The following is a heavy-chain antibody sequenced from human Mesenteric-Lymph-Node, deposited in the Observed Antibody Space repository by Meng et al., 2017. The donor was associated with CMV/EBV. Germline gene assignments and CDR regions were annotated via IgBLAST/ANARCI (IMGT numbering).Heavy chain of an antibody. J-gene: IGHJ5*02. V-gene: IGHV4-39*01. CDR3: ARPFPSWQSPRLDPFGA. D-gene: IGHD6-19*01. CDR2: VHYTGST. Sequence: QLLLGESRLDQVKPSHTLSLTCTVACESCSSFCYWCWIRQPPGRGLEWIGIVHYTGSTYYSPSLKSRVTVSVDTSKNQFSLRLTSVTAADTAVYYCARPFPSWQSPRLDPFGAWGQGTLVTVSS. CDR1: CESCSSFCY.